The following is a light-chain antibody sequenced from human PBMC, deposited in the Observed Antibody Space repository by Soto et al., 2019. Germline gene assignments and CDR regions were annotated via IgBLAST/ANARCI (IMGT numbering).Light chain of an antibody. CDR1: QSITSY. Sequence: DIQMTQSPSSLSASVGDRVTVTCRASQSITSYLNWYQQKPGKAPKLLIYTASNLQSGVPSRFSGSGSGTDFTLTISSLQPEDFATYYCQPSDSTPYTFGQGTKLEIK. V-gene: IGKV1-39*01. CDR2: TAS. J-gene: IGKJ2*01. CDR3: QPSDSTPYT.